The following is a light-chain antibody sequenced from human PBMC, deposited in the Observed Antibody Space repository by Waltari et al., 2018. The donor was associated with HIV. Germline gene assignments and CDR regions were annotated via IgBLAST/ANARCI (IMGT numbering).Light chain of an antibody. CDR3: CSKSTIYFGVL. CDR1: SVDIGGSNL. V-gene: IGLV2-23*02. CDR2: DVD. Sequence: QSALTQPASVSGPPGQSITISCPGSSVDIGGSNLVSWYQHHPGKAPRLIIFDVDKRPSGISDRFSGSKSGYTASLTISGLRTEDEADYFCCSKSTIYFGVLFGGGTTLTVL. J-gene: IGLJ2*01.